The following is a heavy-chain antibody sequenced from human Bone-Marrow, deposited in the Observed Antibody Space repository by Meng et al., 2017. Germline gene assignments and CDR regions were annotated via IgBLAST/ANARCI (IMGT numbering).Heavy chain of an antibody. Sequence: GESLKISCAASGFTFSSYWMSWVRQAPGKGLEWVANIKQDGSKKYYVDSVKGRFTISRDNAKNSLYLQMNSLRAEDTAVYYCARDYPPIVVVVAATITRYNWFDPWGQGTLVTVSS. CDR3: ARDYPPIVVVVAATITRYNWFDP. J-gene: IGHJ5*02. D-gene: IGHD2-15*01. CDR1: GFTFSSYW. V-gene: IGHV3-7*01. CDR2: IKQDGSKK.